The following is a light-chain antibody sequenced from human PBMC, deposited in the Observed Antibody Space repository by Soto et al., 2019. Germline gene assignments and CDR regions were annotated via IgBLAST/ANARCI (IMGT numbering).Light chain of an antibody. V-gene: IGKV3-15*01. CDR2: GAS. J-gene: IGKJ1*01. CDR1: QSVSSN. Sequence: EILMTQSPATLSGSPGERATLSCRASQSVSSNLAWYQQKPGKAPRLLIYGASTRATGIPARFSGSGSGTELTLTISSLKYEDFEVYYCQQYNNWTRTFGQGTKVDIK. CDR3: QQYNNWTRT.